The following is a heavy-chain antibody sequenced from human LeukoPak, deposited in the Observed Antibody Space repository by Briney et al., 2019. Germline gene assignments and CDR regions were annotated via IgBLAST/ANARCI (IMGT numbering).Heavy chain of an antibody. CDR2: IYPGDSDT. V-gene: IGHV5-51*01. Sequence: GESLKISCKGSGYSFTSYWIGWVRQMPVKGLEWMGIIYPGDSDTRYSPSFQGQVTISADKSISTAYLQWSSLKASDTAMYYCARFRVAVAGTQYYFDYWGQGTLVTVSS. J-gene: IGHJ4*02. CDR3: ARFRVAVAGTQYYFDY. D-gene: IGHD6-19*01. CDR1: GYSFTSYW.